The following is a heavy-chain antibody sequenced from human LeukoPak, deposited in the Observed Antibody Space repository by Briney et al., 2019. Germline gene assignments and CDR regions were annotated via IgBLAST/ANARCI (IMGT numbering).Heavy chain of an antibody. V-gene: IGHV3-21*01. CDR1: GFTFSSYS. J-gene: IGHJ4*02. D-gene: IGHD2-2*01. CDR3: ARDEGYCSSTSCYSDY. CDR2: ISSSSSYI. Sequence: GGSLRLSCAASGFTFSSYSMNWVRQAPGKGLEWVSSISSSSSYIYYADSVKGRFTISRDNAKNSLYLQMNSLRAEDTAVYYCARDEGYCSSTSCYSDYWGQGTLATVSS.